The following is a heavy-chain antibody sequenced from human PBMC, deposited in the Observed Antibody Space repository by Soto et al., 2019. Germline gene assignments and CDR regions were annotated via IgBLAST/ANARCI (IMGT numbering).Heavy chain of an antibody. CDR2: ISAYNGNT. J-gene: IGHJ4*02. D-gene: IGHD3-10*01. CDR3: AKRATAFENYYGSGYYDY. CDR1: GYTFTSYG. V-gene: IGHV1-18*01. Sequence: QVQLVQSGAEVKKPGASVKVSCKASGYTFTSYGISWVRQAPGQGLEWMGWISAYNGNTNYAQKLQGRVTMTTDTSTSTAYMELRSLRSDDTAVYYCAKRATAFENYYGSGYYDYWGQGTLVTVSS.